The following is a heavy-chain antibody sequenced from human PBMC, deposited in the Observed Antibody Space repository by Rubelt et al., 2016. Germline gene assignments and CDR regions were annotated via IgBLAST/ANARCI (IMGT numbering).Heavy chain of an antibody. CDR2: VRFDGTRT. Sequence: QVQLVESGGGLVKPGGSLRLSCADSGFTFSDHYMSWIRQAPGKGLEWVAVVRFDGTRTYYADSVRGRFTMSRDNSRSTLYLQTNSLRAEDTAVYYRAKQVVPGTAHQFAMDVWGQGTKVTVSS. J-gene: IGHJ6*02. CDR3: AKQVVPGTAHQFAMDV. D-gene: IGHD6-19*01. CDR1: GFTFSDHY. V-gene: IGHV3-30*02.